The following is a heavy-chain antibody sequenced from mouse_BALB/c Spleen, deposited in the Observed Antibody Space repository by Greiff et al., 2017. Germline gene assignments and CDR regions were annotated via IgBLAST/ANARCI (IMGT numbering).Heavy chain of an antibody. J-gene: IGHJ1*01. CDR2: IDPENGNT. V-gene: IGHV14-1*02. Sequence: EVQLQQSGAELVRPGALVKLSCKASGFNIKDYYMHWVKQRPEQGLEWIGWIDPENGNTIYDPKFQGKASITADTSSNTAYLQLSSLTSEDTAVYYCARNFDVWGAGTTVTVSS. CDR1: GFNIKDYY. CDR3: ARNFDV.